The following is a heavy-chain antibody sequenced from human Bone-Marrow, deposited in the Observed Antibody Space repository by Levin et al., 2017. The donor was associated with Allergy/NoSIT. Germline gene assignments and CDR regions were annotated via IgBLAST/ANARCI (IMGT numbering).Heavy chain of an antibody. J-gene: IGHJ4*02. CDR2: IYYSGST. Sequence: SQTLSLTCTVSGGSISNADDYWSWIRQPPGKGLEFLGYIYYSGSTYYNPSLKSRATILIDTSKTQFSLSLSSVTAADTAVYYCARALGDITMEREIIVHTAKFDSWGQGILVTVSS. V-gene: IGHV4-30-4*01. CDR3: ARALGDITMEREIIVHTAKFDS. D-gene: IGHD3-10*01. CDR1: GGSISNADDY.